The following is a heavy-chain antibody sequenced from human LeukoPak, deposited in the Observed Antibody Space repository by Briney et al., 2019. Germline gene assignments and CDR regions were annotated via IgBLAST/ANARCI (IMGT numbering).Heavy chain of an antibody. CDR1: GGTFSSYS. CDR2: ISSSSSYI. D-gene: IGHD3-10*01. CDR3: TRDSRSAAFDI. Sequence: GGSLRLSCAASGGTFSSYSMNWVRQAPGKGLEWVSSISSSSSYIYYADSVKGRFTISRDNAKISLYLQLNSRRADDTAVYYGTRDSRSAAFDIWGQGTMVTVSS. V-gene: IGHV3-21*01. J-gene: IGHJ3*02.